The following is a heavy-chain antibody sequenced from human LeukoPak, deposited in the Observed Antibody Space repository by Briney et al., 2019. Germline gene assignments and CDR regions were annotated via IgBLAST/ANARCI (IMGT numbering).Heavy chain of an antibody. CDR2: MYHNGST. J-gene: IGHJ5*02. D-gene: IGHD1-26*01. CDR1: GGSISSISYY. Sequence: SETLSLTCTVSGGSISSISYYWGWIRQPPGKGLEWIGSMYHNGSTYYNPSLKSRVTISVDTSKNQFSLKLTSATAADTAVYYCARDRGGSYYRWFDPWGQGTLVTVSS. V-gene: IGHV4-39*07. CDR3: ARDRGGSYYRWFDP.